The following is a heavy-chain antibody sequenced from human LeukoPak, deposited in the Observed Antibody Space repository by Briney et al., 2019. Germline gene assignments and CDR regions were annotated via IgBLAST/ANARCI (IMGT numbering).Heavy chain of an antibody. CDR1: GFTFGDYA. Sequence: GGSLRLSCTTSGFTFGDYAMNWVRQAPGKGLEWVSYISSSSSTIYYADSVKGRFTISRDNAKNSLYLQMNSLRAEDTAVYYCATDWAWGGFDHWGQGALVTVSS. CDR2: ISSSSSTI. J-gene: IGHJ4*02. V-gene: IGHV3-48*01. D-gene: IGHD3-16*01. CDR3: ATDWAWGGFDH.